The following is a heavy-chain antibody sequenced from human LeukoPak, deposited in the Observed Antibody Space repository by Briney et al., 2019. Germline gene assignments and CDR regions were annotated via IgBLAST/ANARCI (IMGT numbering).Heavy chain of an antibody. D-gene: IGHD1-1*01. Sequence: ASVKVSCKASSYTFTTYGISWVRQAPGQGLEYMGIIKVYGDTTIYAQRFQGRITMTRDTSTSTVYMELSSLNSEDTAVYYCARESPSTFYFDYWGQGTLVTVSS. J-gene: IGHJ4*02. CDR1: SYTFTTYG. CDR3: ARESPSTFYFDY. CDR2: IKVYGDTT. V-gene: IGHV1-46*01.